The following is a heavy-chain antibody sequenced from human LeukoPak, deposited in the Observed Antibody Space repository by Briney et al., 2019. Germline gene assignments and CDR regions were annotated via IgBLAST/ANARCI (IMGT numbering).Heavy chain of an antibody. CDR3: ARAVDY. Sequence: RTGGSLRLSCAASGFTFSSYAIHWARQAPGKGMEWVAVISYDGSNKYYADSVKGRFTISRDNSKNTLYLQMNSLRAEDTAVYYCARAVDYWGQGTLVTVSS. CDR2: ISYDGSNK. V-gene: IGHV3-30-3*01. J-gene: IGHJ4*02. CDR1: GFTFSSYA.